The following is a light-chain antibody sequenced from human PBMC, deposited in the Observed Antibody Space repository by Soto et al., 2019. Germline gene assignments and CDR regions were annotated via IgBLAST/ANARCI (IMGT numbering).Light chain of an antibody. CDR3: QQYYDYPPLI. J-gene: IGKJ4*01. CDR1: RNINRK. CDR2: GAS. Sequence: EIVMTQSPATLSVSPGERATLSCRASRNINRKLAWYQQKPGQAPRLLISGASTRATRIPDRFSGSGSGTEFTLTISSLQSEDFAVYYCQQYYDYPPLIFAGGTKVQIK. V-gene: IGKV3D-15*01.